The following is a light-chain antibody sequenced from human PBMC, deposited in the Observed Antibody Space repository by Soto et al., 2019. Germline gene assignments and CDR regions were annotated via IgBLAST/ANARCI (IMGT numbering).Light chain of an antibody. V-gene: IGKV3-11*01. J-gene: IGKJ1*01. CDR3: QQRNNWPLT. CDR2: DAS. CDR1: QSVSSY. Sequence: EIVLTQSPATLSLSPGERATLSCRASQSVSSYLAWYQQKPGQAPRLLIYDASNRATGIPARFSGSGSWTDFTLTISSLEPEDCAVYYCQQRNNWPLTFGQGTKVEIK.